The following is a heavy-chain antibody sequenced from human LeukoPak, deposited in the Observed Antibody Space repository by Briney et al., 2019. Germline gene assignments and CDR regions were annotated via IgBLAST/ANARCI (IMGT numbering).Heavy chain of an antibody. CDR1: GGSFSGYY. Sequence: KPSETLSLTCAVYGGSFSGYYWSWIRQPPGKGLEWIGEINRSGNTNYNSSLKRRVTISVDTSKNQFSLKVNSVTAADAAVYYCARGPGQLTSECFDSWGQGILVTVSS. D-gene: IGHD6-13*01. CDR2: INRSGNT. V-gene: IGHV4-34*01. CDR3: ARGPGQLTSECFDS. J-gene: IGHJ5*01.